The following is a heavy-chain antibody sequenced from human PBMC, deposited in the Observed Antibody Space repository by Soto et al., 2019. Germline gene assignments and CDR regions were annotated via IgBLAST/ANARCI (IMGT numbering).Heavy chain of an antibody. CDR3: ARELVELSPDYEYVWGSYRNCFDP. J-gene: IGHJ5*02. CDR2: IWYDGSNK. V-gene: IGHV3-33*01. Sequence: GGSLRLSCAASGFTFSSYGMHWVRQAPGKGLEWVAVIWYDGSNKYYADSVKGRFTISRDNSKNTLYLQMNSLRAEDTAVYYCARELVELSPDYEYVWGSYRNCFDPWGQGTLVTVSS. CDR1: GFTFSSYG. D-gene: IGHD3-16*02.